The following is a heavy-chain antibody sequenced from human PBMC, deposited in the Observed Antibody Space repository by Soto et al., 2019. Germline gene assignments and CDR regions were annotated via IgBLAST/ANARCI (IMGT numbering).Heavy chain of an antibody. CDR1: GFTFSSYS. J-gene: IGHJ5*02. V-gene: IGHV3-21*01. CDR2: ISSSSSYI. Sequence: EVQLVESRGGLVKPGGSLRLSCAASGFTFSSYSMNWVRQAPGKGLEWVSSISSSSSYIYYADSVKGRFTISRDNAKNSLYLQMNSLRAEDTAVYYCARDSTLGYGSSTSCSMNWFDPWGQGTLVTVSS. CDR3: ARDSTLGYGSSTSCSMNWFDP. D-gene: IGHD2-2*01.